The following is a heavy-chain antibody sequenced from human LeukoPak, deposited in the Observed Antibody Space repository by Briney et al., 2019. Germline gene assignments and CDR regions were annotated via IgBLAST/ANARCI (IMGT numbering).Heavy chain of an antibody. V-gene: IGHV1-69*13. CDR1: GGTFSSYA. CDR2: IIPIFGTA. J-gene: IGHJ5*02. D-gene: IGHD6-13*01. Sequence: SVKVSCKASGGTFSSYAISWVRQAPGLGLEWMGGIIPIFGTANYAQKFQGRVTITADESTSTAYMELSSLRSEDTAVYYCARARIAAAGTNWFDPWGQGTLVTVSS. CDR3: ARARIAAAGTNWFDP.